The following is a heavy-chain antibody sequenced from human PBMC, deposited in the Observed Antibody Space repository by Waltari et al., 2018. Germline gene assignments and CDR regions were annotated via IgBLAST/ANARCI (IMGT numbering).Heavy chain of an antibody. Sequence: QVQLQESGPGLVKPSQTLSLTCTVSGGSISSGSYYWSWIRQPAGKGLEWIGYIYYSGSTNYNPSLKSRVTISVDTSKNQFSLKLSSVTAADTAVYYCASSLGGGKYYFDYWGQGTLVTVSS. V-gene: IGHV4-61*10. CDR3: ASSLGGGKYYFDY. D-gene: IGHD3-16*01. J-gene: IGHJ4*02. CDR1: GGSISSGSYY. CDR2: IYYSGST.